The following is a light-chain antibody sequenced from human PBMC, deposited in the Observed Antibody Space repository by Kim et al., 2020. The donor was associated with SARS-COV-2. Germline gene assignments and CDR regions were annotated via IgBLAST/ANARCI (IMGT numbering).Light chain of an antibody. Sequence: RQTATLTCTGNSNNMGDQGVAGLQQHQGHPPKLLSYRNNKRPSGIAERFSASRSGNAAFLTITGLQPEDEADYYCSAWDDSLKAWVFGGGTQLTVL. V-gene: IGLV10-54*04. CDR2: RNN. J-gene: IGLJ3*02. CDR1: SNNMGDQG. CDR3: SAWDDSLKAWV.